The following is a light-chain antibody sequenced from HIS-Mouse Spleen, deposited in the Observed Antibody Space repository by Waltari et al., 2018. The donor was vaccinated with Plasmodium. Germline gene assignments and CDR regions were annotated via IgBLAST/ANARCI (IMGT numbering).Light chain of an antibody. CDR1: ALPQQY. Sequence: SYELTQPPSVSVSPGQTARITCSGDALPQQYAFWYQQKPGQAPVLVIYKDSERPSGIPERFSGSSSGTTVTLTISGGQAEDEADYYCQSADSSGTYRVFGGGTKLTVL. CDR2: KDS. CDR3: QSADSSGTYRV. V-gene: IGLV3-25*03. J-gene: IGLJ2*01.